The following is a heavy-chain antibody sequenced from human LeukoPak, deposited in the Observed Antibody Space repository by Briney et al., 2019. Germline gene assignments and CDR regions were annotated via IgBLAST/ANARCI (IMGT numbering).Heavy chain of an antibody. Sequence: QPGGSLRLSCAASGFTFSSYWMHWVRQAPRKGLVWVSRINGDGRNINYADSVRGRFTISRDNAKNTLYLQMNTLRVEDTAVYYCTRDLMDYDVSTGLHHYYMDVWGQGTTVTVSS. D-gene: IGHD3-9*01. J-gene: IGHJ6*02. CDR2: INGDGRNI. CDR3: TRDLMDYDVSTGLHHYYMDV. CDR1: GFTFSSYW. V-gene: IGHV3-74*01.